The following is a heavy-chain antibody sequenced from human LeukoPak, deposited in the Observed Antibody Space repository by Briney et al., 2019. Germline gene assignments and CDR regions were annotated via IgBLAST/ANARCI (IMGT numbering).Heavy chain of an antibody. CDR2: ISNGGST. J-gene: IGHJ5*02. Sequence: PGGSLRLSCAASGFTFSDYRMHWVRQAPGKGPEYVSGISNGGSTFYASSVKGRFTVSRDNSKNTLYLQMSSLRAEDMAVYYCARAARDGYNSWGQGTLVTVSS. V-gene: IGHV3-64*01. CDR1: GFTFSDYR. CDR3: ARAARDGYNS. D-gene: IGHD5-24*01.